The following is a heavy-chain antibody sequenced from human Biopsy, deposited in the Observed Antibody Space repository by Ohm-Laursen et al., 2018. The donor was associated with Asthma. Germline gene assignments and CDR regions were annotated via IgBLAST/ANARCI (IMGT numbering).Heavy chain of an antibody. D-gene: IGHD6-13*01. CDR2: IYYSGTT. J-gene: IGHJ6*02. Sequence: SDTLSLTCRLSSGSGGYMRSGNYYWGWIRQPPGKGLEWIGSIYYSGTTYYNPSLESRVTVSADTSKNQFSLKLTSVTAADTAVYYYVRGSSSWHHGPFHYYYGLDVWGQGTTATVSS. V-gene: IGHV4-39*01. CDR1: GGYMRSGNYY. CDR3: VRGSSSWHHGPFHYYYGLDV.